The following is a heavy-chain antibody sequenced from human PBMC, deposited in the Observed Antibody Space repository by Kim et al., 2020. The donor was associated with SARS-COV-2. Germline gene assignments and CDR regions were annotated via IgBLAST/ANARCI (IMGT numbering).Heavy chain of an antibody. CDR1: GGSISSGGYY. Sequence: SETLSLTCTVSGGSISSGGYYWNWIRQYPGKGLEWIGYIYYNGRTYFNPSLKSRVSISLDTSKNQLSLNLTSVTAADTAVYYCARGSGYNIVRWGQGTLVTVSS. J-gene: IGHJ4*02. CDR3: ARGSGYNIVR. D-gene: IGHD3-16*02. CDR2: IYYNGRT. V-gene: IGHV4-31*03.